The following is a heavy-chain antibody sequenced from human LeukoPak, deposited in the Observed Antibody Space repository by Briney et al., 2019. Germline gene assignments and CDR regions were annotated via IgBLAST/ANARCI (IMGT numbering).Heavy chain of an antibody. CDR3: APLGAAAGTGWFDP. D-gene: IGHD6-13*01. V-gene: IGHV1-24*01. J-gene: IGHJ5*02. Sequence: ASVKVSCKVSGYTLTELSMHWVRQAPGKGLEWMGGFDPEDGETIYAQKFQGRVTMTEDTSTDTAYMELSSLRSEDTAVYYCAPLGAAAGTGWFDPWGQGTLVTVSS. CDR1: GYTLTELS. CDR2: FDPEDGET.